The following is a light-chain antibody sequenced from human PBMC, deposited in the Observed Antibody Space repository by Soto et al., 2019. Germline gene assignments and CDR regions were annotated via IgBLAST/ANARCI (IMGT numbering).Light chain of an antibody. CDR3: YSYEGGRV. CDR1: ISNVGSYNL. CDR2: VVN. V-gene: IGLV2-23*02. J-gene: IGLJ3*02. Sequence: QSVLTQPASVSGSPGQSITISCTGTISNVGSYNLVSWYQQHPGKAPKLIIYVVNKRPSGVSNRFSGSKSGNTASLTISGLQTEDEADYYCYSYEGGRVFGGGTKVTVL.